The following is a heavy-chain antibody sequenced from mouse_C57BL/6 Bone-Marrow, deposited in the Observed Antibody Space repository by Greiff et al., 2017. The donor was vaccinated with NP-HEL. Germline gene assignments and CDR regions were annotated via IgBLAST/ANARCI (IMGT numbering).Heavy chain of an antibody. J-gene: IGHJ1*03. D-gene: IGHD1-1*01. CDR1: GFNIKDYY. CDR3: DVITTVVDWYLDV. Sequence: VQLQQSGAELVKPGASVKLSCTASGFNIKDYYMHWVKQRTEQGLEWIGRIDPEDGETKYAPKFQGKATIPADKSSNTAYLQLSSLTSEDTAVYYCDVITTVVDWYLDVWGTGTTVTVSS. V-gene: IGHV14-2*01. CDR2: IDPEDGET.